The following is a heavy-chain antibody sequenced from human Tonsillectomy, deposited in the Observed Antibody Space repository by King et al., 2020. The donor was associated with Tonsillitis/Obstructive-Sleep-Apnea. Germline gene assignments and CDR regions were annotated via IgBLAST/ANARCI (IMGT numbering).Heavy chain of an antibody. D-gene: IGHD3-10*01. CDR2: IKQDGSEK. CDR1: GFTFSSHW. V-gene: IGHV3-7*03. Sequence: VQLVESGGGLVQPGGSLRVSCAASGFTFSSHWMSWVRQAPGKGLEWVANIKQDGSEKYYVDSVKGRFTISRDNAKNSLYLQMNSLRAEDTAVYFCAGVVGGGIDYWGQGTLVTVSS. J-gene: IGHJ4*02. CDR3: AGVVGGGIDY.